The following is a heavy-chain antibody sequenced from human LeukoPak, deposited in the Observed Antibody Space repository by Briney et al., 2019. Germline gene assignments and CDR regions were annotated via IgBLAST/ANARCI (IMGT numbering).Heavy chain of an antibody. CDR1: GGTFSSYA. Sequence: ASVKVSCKASGGTFSSYAISWVRQAPGQGLEWMGGIIPIFGTANYAQKFQGRVTITADESTSTAYMELNSLRSEDTAVYYCAREGYSRADYWGQGTLVTVSS. CDR2: IIPIFGTA. D-gene: IGHD5-18*01. CDR3: AREGYSRADY. J-gene: IGHJ4*02. V-gene: IGHV1-69*13.